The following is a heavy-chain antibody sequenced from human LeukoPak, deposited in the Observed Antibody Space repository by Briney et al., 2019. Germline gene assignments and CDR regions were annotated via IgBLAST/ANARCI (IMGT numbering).Heavy chain of an antibody. J-gene: IGHJ4*02. CDR2: VTGSGTDT. Sequence: GGSLRLSCAVSGFTFSTYAMCWVRQAPGKGLEWVSAVTGSGTDTYYADSVRGRFTISRDNSDNTLYLHMSSLRAEDTAKYFCAKVIRSTWYYFDSWGQGTLVTVSS. V-gene: IGHV3-23*01. CDR1: GFTFSTYA. CDR3: AKVIRSTWYYFDS. D-gene: IGHD6-13*01.